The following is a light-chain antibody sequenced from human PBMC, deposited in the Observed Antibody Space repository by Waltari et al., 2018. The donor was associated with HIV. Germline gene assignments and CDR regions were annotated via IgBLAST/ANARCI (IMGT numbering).Light chain of an antibody. CDR2: GNS. CDR1: SFNSRPSQD. J-gene: IGLJ2*01. CDR3: QSYDSSLSGGDGV. V-gene: IGLV1-40*01. Sequence: HSVLSQPPSVSAAPWPVVTISSPSRSFNSRPSQDLHCSTHRPGTAPKHLINGNSNRPSGVPDRFSGSKSGTSAAPAITGLQAEDEADYYCQSYDSSLSGGDGVFGGGTKLTVL.